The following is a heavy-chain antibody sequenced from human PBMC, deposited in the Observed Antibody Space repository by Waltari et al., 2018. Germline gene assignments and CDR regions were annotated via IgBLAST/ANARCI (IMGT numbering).Heavy chain of an antibody. Sequence: EAQLMESGGGLVQPGGSLRLFCAASGFTFSDYYMQWVRQAPGKGLEWVGLIRNKADGETTDYALSVKDTVTISRDDSKSITYLKMNNLKTDDTAGYYCARNRGSIAAAGGGGFDVWGPGVLVTVSS. V-gene: IGHV3-49*04. CDR3: ARNRGSIAAAGGGGFDV. CDR1: GFTFSDYY. CDR2: IRNKADGETT. D-gene: IGHD6-25*01. J-gene: IGHJ5*02.